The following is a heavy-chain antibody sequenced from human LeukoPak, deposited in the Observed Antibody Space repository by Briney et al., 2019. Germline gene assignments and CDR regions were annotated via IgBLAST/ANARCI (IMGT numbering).Heavy chain of an antibody. V-gene: IGHV4-4*07. J-gene: IGHJ4*02. D-gene: IGHD6-13*01. Sequence: SETLSLTCTVSGGSISSYYWSWIRQPAGKGLEWIGRIYTSGSTNYNPSLKSRVTMSVDTSKNQFSLKLSSVTAADTAVYYCARVKVAYSSSWWVDYWGQGTLVTVSS. CDR3: ARVKVAYSSSWWVDY. CDR1: GGSISSYY. CDR2: IYTSGST.